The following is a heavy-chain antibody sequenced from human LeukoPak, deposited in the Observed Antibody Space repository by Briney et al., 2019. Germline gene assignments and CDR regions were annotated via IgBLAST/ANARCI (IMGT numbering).Heavy chain of an antibody. D-gene: IGHD6-13*01. J-gene: IGHJ4*02. CDR2: IRSKAYGGTT. CDR1: GFTFGDYA. Sequence: GGSLRLSCTASGFTFGDYAMSWFRQAPGKGLEWIGFIRSKAYGGTTEYAASVKSRFTISRDDSKSIAYLQMNSLKTEDTAVYYCTSPRYSSSWYGVGLGMDWGQGTLVTVSS. CDR3: TSPRYSSSWYGVGLGMD. V-gene: IGHV3-49*03.